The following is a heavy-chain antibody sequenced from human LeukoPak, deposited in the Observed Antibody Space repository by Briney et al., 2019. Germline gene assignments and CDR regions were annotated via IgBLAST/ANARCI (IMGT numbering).Heavy chain of an antibody. Sequence: SETLSLTCTVSGGSISTYYWSWIRQPAGKGLEWIGRIYTSGSTNYNPSLKSRVTMSVDTSKSQFSLKLSSVTAVDTAVYYCARMNSSGWPYFFDYWGQGTLVTVSS. CDR2: IYTSGST. V-gene: IGHV4-4*07. J-gene: IGHJ4*02. CDR1: GGSISTYY. D-gene: IGHD6-19*01. CDR3: ARMNSSGWPYFFDY.